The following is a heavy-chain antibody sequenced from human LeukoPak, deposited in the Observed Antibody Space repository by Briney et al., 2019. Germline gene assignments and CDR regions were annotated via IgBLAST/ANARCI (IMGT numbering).Heavy chain of an antibody. V-gene: IGHV3-21*01. D-gene: IGHD6-13*01. CDR1: GFTFSSYS. CDR2: ISSSSSYI. Sequence: GGSLRLSCAASGFTFSSYSMNWVRQAPGKGLEWVSSISSSSSYIYYADPVKGRFTISRDNAKNSLYLQMNSLRAEDTAVYYCARDQTGYSSSWYDPLDYWGQGTLVTVSS. J-gene: IGHJ4*02. CDR3: ARDQTGYSSSWYDPLDY.